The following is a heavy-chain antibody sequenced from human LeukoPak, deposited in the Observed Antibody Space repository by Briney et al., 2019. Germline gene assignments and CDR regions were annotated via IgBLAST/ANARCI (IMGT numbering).Heavy chain of an antibody. D-gene: IGHD3-10*01. V-gene: IGHV3-11*04. CDR3: ARSLISRGSGSYSSDY. CDR2: ISTSGSTI. Sequence: GGSLRLSCAASGFTFSDYYMSWIRQAPGKGLEWVSHISTSGSTIYYADSVKGRFTISRDNAKNSLYLQMNSLRAEDTAVYYCARSLISRGSGSYSSDYWGQGTLVTVSS. CDR1: GFTFSDYY. J-gene: IGHJ4*02.